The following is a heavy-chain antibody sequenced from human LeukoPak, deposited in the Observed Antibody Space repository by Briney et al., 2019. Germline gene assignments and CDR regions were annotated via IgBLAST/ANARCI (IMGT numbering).Heavy chain of an antibody. D-gene: IGHD2-2*02. CDR1: GYTFTTYG. V-gene: IGHV1-18*01. CDR3: ARLYCSTTTCYNFWFDH. Sequence: ASVKVSCKASGYTFTTYGISWVRQAPGQGLEWMGWISAYNGNTNYAQKLQGRVTMTTDTSTSTAYMELRSLRSDDTAVYYCARLYCSTTTCYNFWFDHWGQGTLVTVSS. J-gene: IGHJ5*02. CDR2: ISAYNGNT.